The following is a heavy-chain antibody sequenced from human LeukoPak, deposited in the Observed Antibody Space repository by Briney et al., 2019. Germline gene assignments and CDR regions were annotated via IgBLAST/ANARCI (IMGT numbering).Heavy chain of an antibody. CDR2: ISAYNGNT. J-gene: IGHJ5*02. Sequence: ASVKVSCKASGYTFTSYGISWVRQAPGQGLEWMGWISAYNGNTNYAQKLQGRVTMTTDTSTSTAYMELRSLRSDDTAVYYCARGEGYYGSGSPGWFDPWGQGTLVTVSS. D-gene: IGHD3-10*01. CDR3: ARGEGYYGSGSPGWFDP. CDR1: GYTFTSYG. V-gene: IGHV1-18*01.